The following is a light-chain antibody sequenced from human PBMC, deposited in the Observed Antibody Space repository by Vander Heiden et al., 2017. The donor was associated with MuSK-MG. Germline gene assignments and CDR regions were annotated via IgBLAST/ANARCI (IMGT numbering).Light chain of an antibody. V-gene: IGKV1-5*03. CDR2: KAS. J-gene: IGKJ4*01. Sequence: DIQLTQSPSTLSASVGDRVTITCRASQSISSWLACYQQQTGTGHQLLIYKASRLESGVTSRFSGSGAGTEFTLTISSLQPDDFATYYCQQYNSYSRTFGGGTKVEIK. CDR3: QQYNSYSRT. CDR1: QSISSW.